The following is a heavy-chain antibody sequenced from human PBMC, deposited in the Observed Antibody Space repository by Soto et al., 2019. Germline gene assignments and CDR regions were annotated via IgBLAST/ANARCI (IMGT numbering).Heavy chain of an antibody. CDR3: ARQIGRGSWSLDH. Sequence: QLQLQESGPGLVKPAETLSLTCTVSGGSISSSDYWWGWIRQPPGKGLEWIGSIYYSGSTHYIPSLKSRVIMSVDTSKNQFSRRLSSVTAADTAVYYCARQIGRGSWSLDHWGQGTLVTVSS. D-gene: IGHD6-13*01. V-gene: IGHV4-39*01. CDR2: IYYSGST. J-gene: IGHJ4*02. CDR1: GGSISSSDYW.